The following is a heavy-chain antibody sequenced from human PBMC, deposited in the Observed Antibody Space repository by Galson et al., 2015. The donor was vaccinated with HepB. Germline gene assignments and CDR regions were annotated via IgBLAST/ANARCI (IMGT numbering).Heavy chain of an antibody. Sequence: SVKVSCKVSGYTPTELSMHWVRQAPGKGLEWMGGFDPEDGETIYTQKFQGRVTMTDDISTNTAYMELSILRSEDTAVYYCAADRRIAAAGNLDYWGQGTLVTVSS. CDR2: FDPEDGET. J-gene: IGHJ4*02. D-gene: IGHD6-13*01. CDR3: AADRRIAAAGNLDY. CDR1: GYTPTELS. V-gene: IGHV1-24*01.